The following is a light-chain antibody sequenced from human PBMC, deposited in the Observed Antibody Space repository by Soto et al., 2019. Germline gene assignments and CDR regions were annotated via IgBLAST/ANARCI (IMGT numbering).Light chain of an antibody. CDR1: QSIETY. CDR2: DAS. Sequence: DIPMTQSPSTLSASVGDRVTITCRASQSIETYLAWFQQKPGKAPELLIYDASSLESGVPSRFSGSGSGTEFTLAISSLQPDDFATYHCQQYHTYSLTFGQGTKVEIK. CDR3: QQYHTYSLT. J-gene: IGKJ1*01. V-gene: IGKV1-5*01.